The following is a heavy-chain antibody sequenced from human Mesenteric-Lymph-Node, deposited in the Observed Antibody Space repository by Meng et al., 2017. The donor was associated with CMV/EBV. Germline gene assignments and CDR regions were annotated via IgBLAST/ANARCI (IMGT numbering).Heavy chain of an antibody. CDR2: ISNDGSRK. V-gene: IGHV3-30*04. CDR3: AKGGVETTMNRFDY. J-gene: IGHJ4*02. CDR1: GFTLRSYA. Sequence: LSLTCAASGFTLRSYALHWVRQTPGKGLEWVAFISNDGSRKYYADSVKGRFTISRDNSENTLFLQMSSLRPEDTAVYYCAKGGVETTMNRFDYWGQGTLVTVSS. D-gene: IGHD3-22*01.